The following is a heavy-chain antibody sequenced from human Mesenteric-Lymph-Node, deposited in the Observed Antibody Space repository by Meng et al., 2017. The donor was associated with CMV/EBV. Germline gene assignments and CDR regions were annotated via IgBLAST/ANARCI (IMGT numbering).Heavy chain of an antibody. CDR1: GGSVRSGSCQ. V-gene: IGHV4-61*01. CDR2: TYYSGST. Sequence: CIGCGGSVRSGSCQWSWNRQASGKGMDWIGYTYYSGSTNYNPSLKSRATISVDTFKIQSSLKLSSAAAEDTAVYYCARGSWYFDLWGRGTLVTVSS. J-gene: IGHJ2*01. CDR3: ARGSWYFDL.